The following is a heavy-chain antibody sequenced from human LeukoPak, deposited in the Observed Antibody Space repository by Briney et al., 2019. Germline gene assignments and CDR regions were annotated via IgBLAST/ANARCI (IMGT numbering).Heavy chain of an antibody. V-gene: IGHV3-30*02. D-gene: IGHD2-21*02. Sequence: GGSLRLSCAASGFTFSSYGMHWVRQAPGKGLEWVAFIRYDGSNKYYADSVKGRFTISRDNAKNSLYLQMNSLRAEDTAVYYCARADFQHIVVVTAIRDWGQGTLVTVSS. CDR2: IRYDGSNK. CDR1: GFTFSSYG. CDR3: ARADFQHIVVVTAIRD. J-gene: IGHJ4*02.